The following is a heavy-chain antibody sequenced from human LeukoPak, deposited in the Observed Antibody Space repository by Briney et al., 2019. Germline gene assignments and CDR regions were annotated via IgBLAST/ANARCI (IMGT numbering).Heavy chain of an antibody. D-gene: IGHD3-10*01. CDR2: ISYDGSNK. CDR1: GFTFSSYA. V-gene: IGHV3-30*16. J-gene: IGHJ4*02. Sequence: PGRSLRLSCAASGFTFSSYAMHWVRQAPGKGLEWVAVISYDGSNKYYADSVKGRFTISRDNSKNTLYLQMNSLRAEDTAVYYCARDISYYGSGSYSSPDYWGQGTLVTVSS. CDR3: ARDISYYGSGSYSSPDY.